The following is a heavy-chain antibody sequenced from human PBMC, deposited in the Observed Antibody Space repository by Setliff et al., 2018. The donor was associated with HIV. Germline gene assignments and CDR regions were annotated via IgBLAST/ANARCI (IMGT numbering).Heavy chain of an antibody. J-gene: IGHJ4*02. D-gene: IGHD3-22*01. Sequence: SETLSLTCTVSGDSISSTYWSWIRQPPGKGLEWIGFIYYTGAPDYNPSFKSRVTISVDKSKNQFSLKLTSVTAADTAVYYCARSSTPDTRAYYPDYWGQGTLVTVSS. CDR3: ARSSTPDTRAYYPDY. CDR2: IYYTGAP. CDR1: GDSISSTY. V-gene: IGHV4-59*12.